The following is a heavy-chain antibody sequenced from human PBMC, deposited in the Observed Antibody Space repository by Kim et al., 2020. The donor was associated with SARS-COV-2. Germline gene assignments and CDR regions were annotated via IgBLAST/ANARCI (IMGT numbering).Heavy chain of an antibody. CDR2: ISYDGSNK. Sequence: GGSLRLSCAASGFTFSSYAMHWVRQAPGKGLEWVAVISYDGSNKYYADSVKGRFTISRDNSKNTLYLQMNSLRAEDTAVYYCARDNYYGSGSYQLTGYYYYYGMDVWGQGTTVTVSS. V-gene: IGHV3-30-3*01. J-gene: IGHJ6*02. CDR1: GFTFSSYA. CDR3: ARDNYYGSGSYQLTGYYYYYGMDV. D-gene: IGHD3-10*01.